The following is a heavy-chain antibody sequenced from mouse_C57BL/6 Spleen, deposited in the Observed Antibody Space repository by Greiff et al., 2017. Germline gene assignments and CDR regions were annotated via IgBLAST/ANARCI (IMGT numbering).Heavy chain of an antibody. CDR1: GYSITSGYY. Sequence: VQLQQSGPGLVKPSQSLSLTCSVTGYSITSGYYWNWIRQFPGNKLEWMGYISYDGSNNYNPSLKNRISITRDTSKNQFFLKLNSVTTEDTATYYGARANWDPSFDYWGQGTTLTVSS. CDR2: ISYDGSN. CDR3: ARANWDPSFDY. J-gene: IGHJ2*01. D-gene: IGHD4-1*01. V-gene: IGHV3-6*01.